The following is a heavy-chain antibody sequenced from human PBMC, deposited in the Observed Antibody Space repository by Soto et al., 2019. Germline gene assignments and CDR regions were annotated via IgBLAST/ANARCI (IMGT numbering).Heavy chain of an antibody. D-gene: IGHD2-15*01. Sequence: QVQLVQSGAEVKKPGSSVKVSCKASGGTFSSYTISWVRQAPGQGLEWMGRIIPILGIANYAQKLQGRVRNTAEISTSSVDMELSRLRSHDMAVYNRARGYIVVAHGGSYYYGGMDVWGQGTTVTVSS. CDR2: IIPILGIA. V-gene: IGHV1-69*02. J-gene: IGHJ6*01. CDR1: GGTFSSYT. CDR3: ARGYIVVAHGGSYYYGGMDV.